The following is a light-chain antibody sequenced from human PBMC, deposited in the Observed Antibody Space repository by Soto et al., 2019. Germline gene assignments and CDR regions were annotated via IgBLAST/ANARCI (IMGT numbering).Light chain of an antibody. Sequence: QSALAQPPSASGTPGQRVTISCSGSSSHIGSNTVNWYQQLPGTAPKLLIYSNNQRPSGVPDRFSGSKSGTSASLAISGLQSEDEADYYCAAWDDSLNGSYVFGTGTKVTVL. CDR2: SNN. J-gene: IGLJ1*01. CDR1: SSHIGSNT. CDR3: AAWDDSLNGSYV. V-gene: IGLV1-44*01.